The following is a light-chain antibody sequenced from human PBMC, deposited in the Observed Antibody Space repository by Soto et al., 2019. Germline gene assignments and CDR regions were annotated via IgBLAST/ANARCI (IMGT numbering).Light chain of an antibody. V-gene: IGLV1-40*01. J-gene: IGLJ3*02. CDR1: SFNIGAGYD. CDR3: KSYDSGLRDSL. Sequence: QSVLRQPLSVFRAPGRRVTNSCTGTSFNIGAGYDVNWYQQLAGAAPQLLIYTKGNRPSGVPDRFSGSKSGPSASLAITALQDEDEADYNCKSYDSGLRDSLFGGGSYLTGL. CDR2: TKG.